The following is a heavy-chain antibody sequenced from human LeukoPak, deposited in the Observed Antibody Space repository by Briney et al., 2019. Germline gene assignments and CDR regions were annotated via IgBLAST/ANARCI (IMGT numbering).Heavy chain of an antibody. J-gene: IGHJ3*01. CDR1: EFTFGSFA. Sequence: GGSLRLSCAASEFTFGSFAMSWVRQAPGKGLEWVSYIRGGGAGALYTDSVKGRFTVSRDNSRSTLYLQMNSLRVEDTAVYYCAKCAQSYGNDAFDLWGPGTMVTVSS. D-gene: IGHD5-18*01. CDR3: AKCAQSYGNDAFDL. V-gene: IGHV3-23*01. CDR2: IRGGGAGA.